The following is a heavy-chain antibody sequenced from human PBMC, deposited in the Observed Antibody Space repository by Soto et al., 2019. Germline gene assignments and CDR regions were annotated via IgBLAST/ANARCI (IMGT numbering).Heavy chain of an antibody. J-gene: IGHJ4*02. CDR2: INGSGGST. CDR3: GKGSGYSYGELDY. CDR1: GFTFNKYG. Sequence: EVQLLESGGGLVQSGGSLRLSCTGSGFTFNKYGMNWVRQAPGKGLEWVSAINGSGGSTYHADSVKGRFIISRDNSKNTLYLQMNSLRAEDADVYYCGKGSGYSYGELDYWGQGTVVSVSS. D-gene: IGHD5-12*01. V-gene: IGHV3-23*01.